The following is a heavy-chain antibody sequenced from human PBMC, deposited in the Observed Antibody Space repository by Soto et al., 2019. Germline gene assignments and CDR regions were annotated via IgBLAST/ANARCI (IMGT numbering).Heavy chain of an antibody. V-gene: IGHV4-31*03. J-gene: IGHJ5*02. D-gene: IGHD3-22*01. CDR3: ARSFLYYYDSAKWFEP. CDR1: GGSISSGGYY. Sequence: SSQTLSRTCTVSGGSISSGGYYWSWIRQHPGKGLEWIGHIYYSGSTYYNPSLKSRVTISVDTSKNQFSLKLSSVTAADTAVYHSARSFLYYYDSAKWFEPWGQGTLVTVYS. CDR2: IYYSGST.